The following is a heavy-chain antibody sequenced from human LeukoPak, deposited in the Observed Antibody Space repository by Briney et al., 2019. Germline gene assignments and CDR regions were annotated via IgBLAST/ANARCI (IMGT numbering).Heavy chain of an antibody. CDR3: ARSRIAAAEFDI. Sequence: SETLSLTCTVSGGSISSYYWSWIRQPPGKGLEWIGYIYYSGSTNYNPSLKSRVTISVDTSKNQFSLKLSSVTAADTAVYYCARSRIAAAEFDIWGQGTMVTVSS. V-gene: IGHV4-59*01. CDR1: GGSISSYY. CDR2: IYYSGST. D-gene: IGHD6-13*01. J-gene: IGHJ3*02.